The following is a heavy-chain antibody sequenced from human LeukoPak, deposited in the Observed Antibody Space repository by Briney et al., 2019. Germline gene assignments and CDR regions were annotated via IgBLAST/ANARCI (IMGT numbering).Heavy chain of an antibody. Sequence: GGSLRLSCAASGFTFSSYAMSWVRQAPGKGLEWVSAISGSGGSTYYADSVKGRFTISRDNSKNTLYLQMNSLRAEDTAIYYCAKPPYGSGSYEYFDYWGQGTLVTVSS. D-gene: IGHD3-10*01. J-gene: IGHJ4*02. V-gene: IGHV3-23*01. CDR2: ISGSGGST. CDR3: AKPPYGSGSYEYFDY. CDR1: GFTFSSYA.